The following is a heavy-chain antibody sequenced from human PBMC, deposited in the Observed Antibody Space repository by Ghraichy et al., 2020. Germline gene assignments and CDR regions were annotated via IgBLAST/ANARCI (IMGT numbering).Heavy chain of an antibody. J-gene: IGHJ4*02. D-gene: IGHD3-22*01. CDR2: IYYSGST. V-gene: IGHV4-39*01. Sequence: SETLSLTCTVSGGSISSSSYYWGWIRQPPGKGLEWIGSIYYSGSTYYNPSLKSRVTISVDTSKNQFSLKLSSVTAADTAVYYCARVQPDYYDSSGYYPTFDYWGLGTLVTVSS. CDR3: ARVQPDYYDSSGYYPTFDY. CDR1: GGSISSSSYY.